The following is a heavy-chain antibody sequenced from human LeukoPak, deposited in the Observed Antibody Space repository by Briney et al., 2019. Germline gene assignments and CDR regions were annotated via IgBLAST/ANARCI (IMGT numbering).Heavy chain of an antibody. CDR1: GYRFTRYW. V-gene: IGHV5-51*01. Sequence: GESLRISCKGSGYRFTRYWIAWVRQMPGKGLQWMGIIDPGDSETRYSPSFQGQVTITADKFISTAYLQWSSLKASDTAMYYCARLNDGFDIWGRGAMVIVSS. CDR3: ARLNDGFDI. CDR2: IDPGDSET. J-gene: IGHJ3*02.